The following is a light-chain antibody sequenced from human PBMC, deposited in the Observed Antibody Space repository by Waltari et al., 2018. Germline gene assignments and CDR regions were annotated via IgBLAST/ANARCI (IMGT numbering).Light chain of an antibody. Sequence: YQHRPGQSHGLVIYQGRKRPSGFSVRFYGSNSGNTATLTISGTQAIDEADYDCQAWDSSTASVVFGGGTKLTVL. V-gene: IGLV3-1*01. J-gene: IGLJ2*01. CDR2: QGR. CDR3: QAWDSSTASVV.